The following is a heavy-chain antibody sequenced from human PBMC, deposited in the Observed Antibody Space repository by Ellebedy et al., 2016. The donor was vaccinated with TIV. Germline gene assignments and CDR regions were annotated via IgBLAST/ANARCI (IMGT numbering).Heavy chain of an antibody. Sequence: GGSLRLSCAASGFTVSDYFMTWVRQAPGKGLEWVSVIYKNGGTNYTDSVNGRFTITWDDSKNTLYLQMNSLRAEDTAVYYCARDPGGGGDYGDNWFDPWGQGTLVTVSS. J-gene: IGHJ5*02. CDR2: IYKNGGT. V-gene: IGHV3-66*01. CDR3: ARDPGGGGDYGDNWFDP. D-gene: IGHD3-10*01. CDR1: GFTVSDYF.